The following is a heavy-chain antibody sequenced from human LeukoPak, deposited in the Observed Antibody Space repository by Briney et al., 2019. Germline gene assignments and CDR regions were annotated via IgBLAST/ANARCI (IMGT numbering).Heavy chain of an antibody. CDR1: GFTFSSYA. J-gene: IGHJ6*03. V-gene: IGHV3-23*01. D-gene: IGHD6-13*01. CDR3: AKAQQQLAGRTYYYYYMDV. CDR2: ISGSGGST. Sequence: GGSLRLSCAASGFTFSSYAMSWVRQAPGKGLEWVSAISGSGGSTYYADSVKGRFTISRDNSKNTLYLQMNTLRAEDTAVYYCAKAQQQLAGRTYYYYYMDVWGKGTTVTVSS.